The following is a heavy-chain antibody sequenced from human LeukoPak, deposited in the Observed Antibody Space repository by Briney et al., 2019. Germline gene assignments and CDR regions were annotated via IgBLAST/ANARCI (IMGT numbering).Heavy chain of an antibody. CDR3: IRNRGFTGNADY. CDR2: INSDGSST. D-gene: IGHD3-10*01. Sequence: HTGGPLRLSCAASVFPLSSYWMHWLRHAPGKGLVWVSRINSDGSSTKHADSVKGRFTLSRDNHKHTLYPKINSERADDTRVYHGIRNRGFTGNADYWGQGTLVTVSS. CDR1: VFPLSSYW. V-gene: IGHV3-74*01. J-gene: IGHJ4*02.